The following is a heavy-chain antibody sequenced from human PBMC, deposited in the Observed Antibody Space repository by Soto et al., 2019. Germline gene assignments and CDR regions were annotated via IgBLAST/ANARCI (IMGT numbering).Heavy chain of an antibody. CDR3: AADRPGYYDSSGPTRVDF. CDR1: GGTFSSYA. V-gene: IGHV1-58*02. Sequence: SSVQVSCKASGGTFSSYAISWVRQAPGQGLEWIGWIVVGSGNTNYAQKFQERVTITRDMSTSTAYMELSSLRSEDTAVYYCAADRPGYYDSSGPTRVDFCGQGTTVTVSS. J-gene: IGHJ6*02. D-gene: IGHD3-22*01. CDR2: IVVGSGNT.